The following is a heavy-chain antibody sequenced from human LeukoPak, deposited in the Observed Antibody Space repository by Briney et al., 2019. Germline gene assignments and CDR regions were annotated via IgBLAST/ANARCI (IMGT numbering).Heavy chain of an antibody. V-gene: IGHV1-2*06. D-gene: IGHD3-16*02. CDR1: GYSLSDYS. J-gene: IGHJ4*02. Sequence: ASVKVSCKASGYSLSDYSMHWVRQAPGQGLEWMGRINPNSGGTTYAQNFQGRASMTRDTSISTTYMELSGLTSDDTAVYYCARVGLRLGELSLSTDFDYWGQGTLVTVSS. CDR2: INPNSGGT. CDR3: ARVGLRLGELSLSTDFDY.